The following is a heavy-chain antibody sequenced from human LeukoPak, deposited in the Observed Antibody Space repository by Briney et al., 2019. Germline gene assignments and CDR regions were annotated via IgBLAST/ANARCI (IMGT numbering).Heavy chain of an antibody. V-gene: IGHV4-4*07. CDR3: ARGMRYCSGGSCYGDYMDV. CDR1: GGSTSSYY. D-gene: IGHD2-15*01. J-gene: IGHJ6*03. CDR2: IYTSGST. Sequence: KPSETLSLTCTVSGGSTSSYYWSWIRQPAGKGLEWIGRIYTSGSTNYNPSLKSRVTMSVDTSKNQFSLKLSSVTAADTAVYYCARGMRYCSGGSCYGDYMDVWGKGTTVTVSS.